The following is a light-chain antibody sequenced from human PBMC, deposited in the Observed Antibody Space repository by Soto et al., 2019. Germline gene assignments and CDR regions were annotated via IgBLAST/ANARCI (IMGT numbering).Light chain of an antibody. Sequence: DLVMTQSPLSLPVTPGEPASISCRSSQSLLHSNGYNYLDWYLQKPGQSPQLLIYLGSNRASGVPDRFSGSGAGTDFTLKISSVEAEDVGVYYCMPALHTPHPFGQGTRLEIK. CDR3: MPALHTPHP. CDR1: QSLLHSNGYNY. CDR2: LGS. J-gene: IGKJ5*01. V-gene: IGKV2-28*01.